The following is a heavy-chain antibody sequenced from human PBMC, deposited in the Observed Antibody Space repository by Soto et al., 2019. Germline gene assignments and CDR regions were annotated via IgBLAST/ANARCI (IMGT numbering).Heavy chain of an antibody. D-gene: IGHD3-22*01. Sequence: ASVKVSFKASGYTFTSYDINWVRQATGQRLEWTGWMNPNSGNTGYAQKFQGRVTMTRNTSISTAYMELSSLRSEDTAVYYCARALDYYDSSGYLVYYYYGMDVWGQGTTVTVS. J-gene: IGHJ6*02. CDR2: MNPNSGNT. CDR3: ARALDYYDSSGYLVYYYYGMDV. CDR1: GYTFTSYD. V-gene: IGHV1-8*01.